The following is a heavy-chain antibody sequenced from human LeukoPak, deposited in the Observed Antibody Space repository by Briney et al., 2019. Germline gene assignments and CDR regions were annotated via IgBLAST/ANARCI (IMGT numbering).Heavy chain of an antibody. CDR3: AKESLGRGSSYGSYFDC. V-gene: IGHV3-7*01. CDR2: IKQDGSEK. D-gene: IGHD1-26*01. Sequence: GGSLRLSCAASGFTFSSYWMSWVRQAPGKGLEWGDNIKQDGSEKYYVVSVKGRFTISRDNAKNTLYLQMNSLTSEDSAVYSCAKESLGRGSSYGSYFDCWGQGTLVTVSS. J-gene: IGHJ4*02. CDR1: GFTFSSYW.